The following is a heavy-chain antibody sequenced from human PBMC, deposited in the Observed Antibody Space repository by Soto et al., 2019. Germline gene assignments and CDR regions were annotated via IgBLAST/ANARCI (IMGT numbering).Heavy chain of an antibody. J-gene: IGHJ4*02. Sequence: SETLSLTCTVSGGSISSDGNYWSWIRQHPGKGLEWIGYIYYSGSTNYNPSLKSRVTISVDTSKNQFSLKLNSVTAADTAVYYCASRWFGEPSYFAYWGQGTLVTVSS. V-gene: IGHV4-31*03. CDR1: GGSISSDGNY. CDR2: IYYSGST. CDR3: ASRWFGEPSYFAY. D-gene: IGHD3-10*01.